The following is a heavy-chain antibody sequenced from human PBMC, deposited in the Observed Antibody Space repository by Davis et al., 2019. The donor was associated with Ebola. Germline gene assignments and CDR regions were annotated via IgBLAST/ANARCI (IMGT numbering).Heavy chain of an antibody. CDR1: GFTFDDYA. J-gene: IGHJ6*02. V-gene: IGHV3-9*01. CDR3: AKDQGAYYYYYGMDV. Sequence: PGGSLRLSCAASGFTFDDYAMHWVRQAPGKGLEWVSGISWNSGSIGYADSVKGRFTISRDNAKNSLYLQMNSLRAEDTALYYCAKDQGAYYYYYGMDVWGQGTTVTVSS. D-gene: IGHD1-26*01. CDR2: ISWNSGSI.